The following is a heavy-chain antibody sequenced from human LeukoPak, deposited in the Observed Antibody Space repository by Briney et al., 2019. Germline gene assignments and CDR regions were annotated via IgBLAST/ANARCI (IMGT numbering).Heavy chain of an antibody. CDR2: IYYSGST. CDR1: GGSISSYY. D-gene: IGHD3-9*01. V-gene: IGHV4-59*01. J-gene: IGHJ4*02. Sequence: KTSETLSLTCTVSGGSISSYYWSWIRQPPGKGLEWIGYIYYSGSTNYNPSLKGRVTISVDTSKNQFSLKLSSVTAADTAVYYCARAATIGDFDYWGQGTLVTVSS. CDR3: ARAATIGDFDY.